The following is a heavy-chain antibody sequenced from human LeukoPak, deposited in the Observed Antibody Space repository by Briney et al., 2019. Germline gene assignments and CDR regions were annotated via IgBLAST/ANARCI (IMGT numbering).Heavy chain of an antibody. CDR1: GGSINNYC. D-gene: IGHD4-17*01. V-gene: IGHV4-59*01. Sequence: PSETLSLTCTVSGGSINNYCWSWIRQPPRKGLEWIGYIYYRGSTNYNPSLKSRVTFSVDTSKNQFSLKLNSVTAADTAVYYCARGGDYGDLRYFDYWGQGTLVTVSS. CDR2: IYYRGST. CDR3: ARGGDYGDLRYFDY. J-gene: IGHJ4*02.